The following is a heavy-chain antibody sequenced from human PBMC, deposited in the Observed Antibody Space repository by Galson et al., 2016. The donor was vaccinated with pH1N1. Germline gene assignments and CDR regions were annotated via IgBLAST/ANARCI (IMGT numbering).Heavy chain of an antibody. V-gene: IGHV1-69*13. D-gene: IGHD3-10*01. CDR2: IIPVFGII. CDR3: ATAGFGARKFGY. Sequence: SVKVSCKAFGGSFSRHAINWVRQAPGQGLEWMGGIIPVFGIINYAQNFQGRGTITADESTNTAYLELSRLRSEDTALYYCATAGFGARKFGYWGQGTLATVSS. CDR1: GGSFSRHA. J-gene: IGHJ4*02.